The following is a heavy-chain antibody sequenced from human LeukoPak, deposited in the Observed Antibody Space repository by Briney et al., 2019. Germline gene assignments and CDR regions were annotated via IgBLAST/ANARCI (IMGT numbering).Heavy chain of an antibody. CDR3: ARGGSWSPYGMDV. CDR2: INPNSGGT. V-gene: IGHV1-2*02. Sequence: ASVKVSCKSSGYTFTGYYMHWVRQAPGQGLEWMGWINPNSGGTNYAQKFQGRVTMTWDTSISTAYMELSRLRSDDTAVYYCARGGSWSPYGMDVWGQGTTVTVSS. J-gene: IGHJ6*02. D-gene: IGHD1-26*01. CDR1: GYTFTGYY.